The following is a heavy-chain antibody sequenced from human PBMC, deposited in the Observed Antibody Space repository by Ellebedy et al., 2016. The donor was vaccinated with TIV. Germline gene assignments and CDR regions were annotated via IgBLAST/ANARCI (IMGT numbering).Heavy chain of an antibody. CDR2: IIPILGIA. D-gene: IGHD2-15*01. V-gene: IGHV1-69*04. CDR1: GGTFSSYA. Sequence: AASVKVSCKASGGTFSSYAISWVRQAPGQGLEWMGRIIPILGIANYAQKFQGRVTITADKSTSTAYMELSSLRSEDTAVYYCARDIEDRRDWFDPWGQGTLVTASS. J-gene: IGHJ5*02. CDR3: ARDIEDRRDWFDP.